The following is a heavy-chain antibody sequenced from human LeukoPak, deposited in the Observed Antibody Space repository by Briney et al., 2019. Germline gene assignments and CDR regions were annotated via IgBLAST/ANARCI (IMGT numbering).Heavy chain of an antibody. CDR2: MNPNSGNT. CDR1: GYTFTSYY. J-gene: IGHJ6*03. V-gene: IGHV1-8*03. Sequence: ASVKVSCKASGYTFTSYYMHWVRQATGQGLEWMGWMNPNSGNTGYAQKFQGRVTITRNTSISTAYMELSSLRSEDTAVYYCARGRDYDFWSGYYRGHYYYYMDVWGKGTTVTVSS. CDR3: ARGRDYDFWSGYYRGHYYYYMDV. D-gene: IGHD3-3*01.